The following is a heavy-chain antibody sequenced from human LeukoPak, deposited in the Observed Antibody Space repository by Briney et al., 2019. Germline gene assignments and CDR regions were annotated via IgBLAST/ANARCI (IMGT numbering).Heavy chain of an antibody. CDR2: IIPIFGTA. D-gene: IGHD2-21*01. CDR3: ARIAVDGYMDV. V-gene: IGHV1-69*05. J-gene: IGHJ6*03. CDR1: GYTFTSYY. Sequence: GASVKVSCKASGYTFTSYYMHWVRQAPGQGLEWMGGIIPIFGTANYAQKFQGRVTITTDESTSTAYMELSSLRSEDTAVYYCARIAVDGYMDVWGKGTTVTVSS.